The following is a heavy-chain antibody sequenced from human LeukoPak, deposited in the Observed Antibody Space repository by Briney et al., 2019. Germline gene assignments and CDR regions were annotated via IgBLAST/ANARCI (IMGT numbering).Heavy chain of an antibody. CDR2: IYTSGST. J-gene: IGHJ4*02. CDR1: GGSISSYY. CDR3: ARHLTTVTTTRMYFDY. D-gene: IGHD4-17*01. Sequence: SETLSLTCTVSGGSISSYYWSWIRQPAGKGLEWIGRIYTSGSTNYNPSLKSRVTMSVDTSKNQFSLKLSSVTAADTAVYYCARHLTTVTTTRMYFDYWGQGTLVTVSS. V-gene: IGHV4-4*07.